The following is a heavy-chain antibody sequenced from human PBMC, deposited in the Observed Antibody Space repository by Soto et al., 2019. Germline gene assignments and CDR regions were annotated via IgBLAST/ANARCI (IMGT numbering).Heavy chain of an antibody. J-gene: IGHJ4*02. Sequence: EVQMVESGGSLVQPGGSLRLSCVVSGFTFSPYSMNWVRQAPGKALEWISYIRGSDFDAVSYADSVKGRFTISRDNAETSLHLQMNSLRPEDTAVYFCARDSGWAFDYWGQGVLVTVSS. CDR3: ARDSGWAFDY. D-gene: IGHD3-16*01. CDR2: IRGSDFDAV. CDR1: GFTFSPYS. V-gene: IGHV3-48*01.